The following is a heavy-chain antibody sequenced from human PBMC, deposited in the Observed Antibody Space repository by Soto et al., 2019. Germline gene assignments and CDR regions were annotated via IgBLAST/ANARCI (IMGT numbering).Heavy chain of an antibody. CDR1: GFSFRNYG. J-gene: IGHJ4*02. Sequence: QVQLVESGGGVVQPGGSLRLSCLVSGFSFRNYGMHWVRRVAGGGLEWVAVVSHDGSNKYYVDSLKGRFTISRDNSKNTVFLQMDSLGPDDTAVYYCVRDGGGGYSQVDHWGQGTLVIVSS. CDR3: VRDGGGGYSQVDH. V-gene: IGHV3-30*03. D-gene: IGHD5-18*01. CDR2: VSHDGSNK.